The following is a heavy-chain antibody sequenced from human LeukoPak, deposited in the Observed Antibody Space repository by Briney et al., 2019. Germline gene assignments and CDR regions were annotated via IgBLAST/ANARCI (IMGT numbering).Heavy chain of an antibody. CDR3: ATYNSDTGGSDY. Sequence: GGSLRLSCAASGFTFSSYEMNWVRQAPGKGLEWVSYISSSGSTIYYADSVKGRFTISRDNAKNSLDLQMNSLRAGDTAVYYCATYNSDTGGSDYWGQGTLVTVSS. V-gene: IGHV3-48*03. CDR1: GFTFSSYE. J-gene: IGHJ4*02. D-gene: IGHD3-22*01. CDR2: ISSSGSTI.